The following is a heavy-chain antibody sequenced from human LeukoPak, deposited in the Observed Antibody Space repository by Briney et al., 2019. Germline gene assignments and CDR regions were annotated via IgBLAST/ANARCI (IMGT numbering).Heavy chain of an antibody. Sequence: SGTLSLTCTVSGGSISSSSYYWGWIRQPPGKGLEWIGSIYYSGSTYYNPSLKSRVTISVDTSKNQFSLKLSSVTAADTAVYYCARRGGYDYYFDYWGQGTLVTVSS. J-gene: IGHJ4*02. CDR2: IYYSGST. V-gene: IGHV4-39*01. CDR3: ARRGGYDYYFDY. D-gene: IGHD5-12*01. CDR1: GGSISSSSYY.